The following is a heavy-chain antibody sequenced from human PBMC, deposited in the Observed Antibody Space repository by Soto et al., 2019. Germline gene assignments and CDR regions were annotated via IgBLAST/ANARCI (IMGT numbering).Heavy chain of an antibody. Sequence: QVQLVQSGAEEKKPGASVKVSCKASGYTFTGYAMHWVRQAPGQRLEWMGWINAGNGNTKYSQKVQGRGTITRDTSASTAYMELSSLRSEDSAVYYCARAVAVPADFDYWGQGTLVTVSS. CDR1: GYTFTGYA. J-gene: IGHJ4*02. V-gene: IGHV1-3*05. D-gene: IGHD6-19*01. CDR2: INAGNGNT. CDR3: ARAVAVPADFDY.